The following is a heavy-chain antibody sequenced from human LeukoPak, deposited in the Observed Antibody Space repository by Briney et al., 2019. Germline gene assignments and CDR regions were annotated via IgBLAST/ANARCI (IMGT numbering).Heavy chain of an antibody. CDR3: ARPNWARRYFDY. V-gene: IGHV5-51*01. J-gene: IGHJ4*02. Sequence: GESLKISCKGSGYIFTSYSIAWVRQMPGKSLEWMGVIYPYDSEIRYSPSFQGQVTISADKSISTAYLQWGSLKASDTAMYYCARPNWARRYFDYWGQGTLVTVSS. CDR1: GYIFTSYS. CDR2: IYPYDSEI. D-gene: IGHD7-27*01.